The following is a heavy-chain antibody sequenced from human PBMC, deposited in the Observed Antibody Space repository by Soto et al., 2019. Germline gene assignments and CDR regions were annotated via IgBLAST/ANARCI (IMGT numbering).Heavy chain of an antibody. CDR3: ARARYYDWCFAL. Sequence: SETLSLTCTVSGGSINSTGHYWGWIRQSPGKGLEWIGYRYHSGSSYYNPSLQSRVTISVDRSKAQFYLTLTSVTAADTAVYFCARARYYDWCFALWGLGTPVTVSS. CDR1: GGSINSTGHY. CDR2: RYHSGSS. D-gene: IGHD3-9*01. J-gene: IGHJ4*02. V-gene: IGHV4-30-2*06.